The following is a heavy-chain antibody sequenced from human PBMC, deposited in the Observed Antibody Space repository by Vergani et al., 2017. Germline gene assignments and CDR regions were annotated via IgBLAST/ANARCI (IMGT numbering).Heavy chain of an antibody. CDR3: ASQDIAVAGTWIWAIDI. CDR2: IYYSGST. J-gene: IGHJ3*02. Sequence: QVQLQESGPGLVKPSETLSLTCTVSGGSISSYYWSWIRQPPGKGLEWIGYIYYSGSTNYNPSLKSRVTISVDTSKNQFSLKLSSVTAADTAVYYCASQDIAVAGTWIWAIDIWGQGTMVTVSS. V-gene: IGHV4-59*01. CDR1: GGSISSYY. D-gene: IGHD6-19*01.